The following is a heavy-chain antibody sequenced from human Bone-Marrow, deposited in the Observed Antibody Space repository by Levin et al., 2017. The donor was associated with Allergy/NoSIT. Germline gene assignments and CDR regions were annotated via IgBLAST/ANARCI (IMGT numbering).Heavy chain of an antibody. V-gene: IGHV3-73*01. D-gene: IGHD6-6*01. CDR1: GFTFSGSA. CDR3: TSWLRSSSPFDY. CDR2: IRSKANSYAT. J-gene: IGHJ4*02. Sequence: PGGSLRLSCAASGFTFSGSAMHWVRQASGKGLEWVGRIRSKANSYATAYAASVKGRFTISRDDSKNTAYLQMNSLKTEDTAVDYCTSWLRSSSPFDYWGQGTLVTVSS.